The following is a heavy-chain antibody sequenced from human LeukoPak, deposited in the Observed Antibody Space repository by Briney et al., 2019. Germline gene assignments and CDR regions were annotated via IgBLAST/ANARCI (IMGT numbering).Heavy chain of an antibody. CDR3: AKELDTMFFDY. J-gene: IGHJ4*02. CDR2: AGWAGGTT. V-gene: IGHV3-43*01. CDR1: GFNFDRYT. Sequence: GGSLRLSCATSGFNFDRYTIHWVRQAPGKGLEWVSLAGWAGGTTFYSDSVRGRFTISRNSGRKSVYLQMNSLTTDDTAFYFCAKELDTMFFDYWGQGALVTVSS. D-gene: IGHD3-10*02.